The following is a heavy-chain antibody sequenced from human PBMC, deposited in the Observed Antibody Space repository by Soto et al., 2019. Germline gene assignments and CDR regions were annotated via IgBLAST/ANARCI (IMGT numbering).Heavy chain of an antibody. CDR3: TGAYSDIDGYILAP. D-gene: IGHD2-15*01. J-gene: IGHJ5*02. CDR2: IYLGGSS. Sequence: PSETRSLTWSVSGGSISSGYCTWIRHPPGKGLECIGYIYLGGSSNYNPSLKSRVIISVYTAKNQFSLSLSSVTAADTAVYYCTGAYSDIDGYILAPWGQGPSVT. V-gene: IGHV4-59*01. CDR1: GGSISSGY.